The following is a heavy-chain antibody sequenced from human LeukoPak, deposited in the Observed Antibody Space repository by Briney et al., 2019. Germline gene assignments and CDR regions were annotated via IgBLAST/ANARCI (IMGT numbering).Heavy chain of an antibody. CDR3: ARGLRGRSGYYFDS. Sequence: SETLSLTCTVSGGSISSDYWSWIRQPPGKGLEWIGHIYYSGSTNYNPSLKSRVTISVDTSKNQFSLKLNSVTAADTAVYYCARGLRGRSGYYFDSWGQGTLVTVSS. J-gene: IGHJ4*02. V-gene: IGHV4-59*08. CDR2: IYYSGST. CDR1: GGSISSDY.